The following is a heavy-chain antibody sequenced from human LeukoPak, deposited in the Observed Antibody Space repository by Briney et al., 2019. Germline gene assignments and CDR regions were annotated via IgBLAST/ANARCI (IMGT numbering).Heavy chain of an antibody. D-gene: IGHD3-3*01. CDR1: GYTFTSYY. CDR2: INPSGGST. Sequence: ASVKVSCKASGYTFTSYYMHWVRQAPGQGLEWMGIINPSGGSTSYAQKFQGRVTMTRDTSTSTVYMELSSLRSEDTAVYYCARTFGVDDYYYYYGMDVWGQGTTVTVSS. CDR3: ARTFGVDDYYYYYGMDV. V-gene: IGHV1-46*01. J-gene: IGHJ6*02.